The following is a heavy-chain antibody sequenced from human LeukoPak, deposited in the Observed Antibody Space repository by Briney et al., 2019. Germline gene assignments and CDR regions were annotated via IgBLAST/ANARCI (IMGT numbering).Heavy chain of an antibody. CDR1: GYTFTSYD. CDR2: ISAQNGNT. Sequence: GASVKVSCKASGYTFTSYDINWVRQATGQGLEWMGWISAQNGNTNYAQKIQGRVTMTTDTSTSTAYMELRSLRSDDTAVYYYASWDCSSTSCYPVYWGQGTLVTVSS. J-gene: IGHJ4*02. V-gene: IGHV1-18*01. CDR3: ASWDCSSTSCYPVY. D-gene: IGHD2-2*01.